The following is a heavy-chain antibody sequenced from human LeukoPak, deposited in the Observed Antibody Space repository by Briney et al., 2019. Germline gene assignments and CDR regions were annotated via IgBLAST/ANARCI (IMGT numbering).Heavy chain of an antibody. CDR3: ARQGGSSSPYYFYYMHV. D-gene: IGHD6-13*01. CDR2: IYHSGST. J-gene: IGHJ6*03. CDR1: GYSISSGYY. Sequence: SETLSLTCAVSGYSISSGYYWGWFRQPPRKGLEWIACIYHSGSTYYNPPLKSRVTMSVDTSKNQYSLRLTSLTAADTAVYYCARQGGSSSPYYFYYMHVWGKRTTVTVS. V-gene: IGHV4-38-2*01.